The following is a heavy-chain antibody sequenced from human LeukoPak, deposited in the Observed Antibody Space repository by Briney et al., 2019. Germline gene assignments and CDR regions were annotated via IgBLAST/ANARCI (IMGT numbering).Heavy chain of an antibody. V-gene: IGHV3-23*01. Sequence: PGGSLRLSCAVSGITLSNYAMSWFRQAPGKGLEWVAGISGSGGGTHYVDSVKGRFAISRDNPKDTLYLQMNNLRAGDTAVYFCAKRGVVIRVILVGFHKEAYYFDSWGQGALVTVSS. CDR2: ISGSGGGT. CDR3: AKRGVVIRVILVGFHKEAYYFDS. J-gene: IGHJ4*02. CDR1: GITLSNYA. D-gene: IGHD3-22*01.